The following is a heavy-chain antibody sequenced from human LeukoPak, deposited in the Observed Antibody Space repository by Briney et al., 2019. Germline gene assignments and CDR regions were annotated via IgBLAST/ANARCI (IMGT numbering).Heavy chain of an antibody. CDR2: IWYGGSSK. V-gene: IGHV3-33*06. D-gene: IGHD6-19*01. Sequence: QSGGSLRLSCVASGFTFGNNGMHWVRQAPGKGLEWVAVIWYGGSSKYYADPVKGRFTISRDTSKNTLYLQMNSLRAEDTAVYYCAKSSTYSSGAHAYDIWGQGTLVTVSS. J-gene: IGHJ3*02. CDR3: AKSSTYSSGAHAYDI. CDR1: GFTFGNNG.